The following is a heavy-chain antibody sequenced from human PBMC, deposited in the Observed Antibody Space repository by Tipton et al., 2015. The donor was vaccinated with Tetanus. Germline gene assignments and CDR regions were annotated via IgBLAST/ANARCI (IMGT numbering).Heavy chain of an antibody. Sequence: TLSLTCDVSGGSISSGHSWNWIRQPPGEGLECIGFTYHSGHTFYKSSLESRVTISVDRLKNLFSLKLSYVSAADTAVYYCARARRNEKTSWPASGAQGISVTASS. CDR2: TYHSGHT. CDR3: ARARRNEKTSWPAS. CDR1: GGSISSGHS. V-gene: IGHV4-30-2*01. J-gene: IGHJ4*02. D-gene: IGHD5-24*01.